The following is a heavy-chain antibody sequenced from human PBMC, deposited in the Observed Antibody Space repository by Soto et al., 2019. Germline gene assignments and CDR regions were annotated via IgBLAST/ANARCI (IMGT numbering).Heavy chain of an antibody. Sequence: QVQLVESGGGVVQPGRSLRLSCAASGFTFSSYGMHWVRQAPGKGLEWVAVIWYDGSNKYYADSVKGRFTISRDNSKNTLYLQVNSLRAEDTAVYYCARDGDSGALFDSWGQGTLVTVSS. CDR1: GFTFSSYG. V-gene: IGHV3-33*01. CDR2: IWYDGSNK. J-gene: IGHJ4*02. D-gene: IGHD2-15*01. CDR3: ARDGDSGALFDS.